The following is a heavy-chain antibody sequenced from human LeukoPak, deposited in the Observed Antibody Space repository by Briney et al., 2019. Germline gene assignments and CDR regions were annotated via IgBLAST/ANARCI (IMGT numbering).Heavy chain of an antibody. V-gene: IGHV4-61*01. CDR1: GGSVSSGSYY. J-gene: IGHJ4*02. CDR3: ARACSYDSSGYYFDY. Sequence: PSENLSLTCTVSGGSVSSGSYYWSWIRQPPGKGLEWIGYIYYSGSTNYNPSLKSRVTISVDTSKNQFSLKLSSVTAADTAVYYCARACSYDSSGYYFDYWGQGTLVTVSS. CDR2: IYYSGST. D-gene: IGHD3-22*01.